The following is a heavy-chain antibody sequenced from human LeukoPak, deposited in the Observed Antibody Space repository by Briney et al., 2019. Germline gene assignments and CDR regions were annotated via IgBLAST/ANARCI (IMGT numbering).Heavy chain of an antibody. CDR2: IYYSGST. CDR3: ARDRVEGKWLRPNDAFDI. CDR1: GGSISSSSYY. D-gene: IGHD5-12*01. Sequence: PSETLSLTCSVSGGSISSSSYYWGWIRQPPGKGLEWIGSIYYSGSTYYNPSLKSRVTMSLDTSKNQFSLKLSSVTAADTAVYYCARDRVEGKWLRPNDAFDIWGQGTMVTVSS. J-gene: IGHJ3*02. V-gene: IGHV4-39*07.